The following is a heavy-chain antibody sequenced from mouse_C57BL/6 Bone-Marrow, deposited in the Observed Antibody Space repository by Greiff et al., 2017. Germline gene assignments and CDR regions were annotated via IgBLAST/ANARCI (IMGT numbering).Heavy chain of an antibody. D-gene: IGHD2-1*01. CDR2: ISYDGNN. Sequence: EVKLLESGPGLVKPSQSLSLTCSVTGYSITSGSYWNWIRQFPGNKLEWMGYISYDGNNNYNPSLKNRISITRDTSKNQFFLKLNSLTTEYTATTYCSREDYGNYLPFAYWGQGTLVTVSA. CDR3: SREDYGNYLPFAY. J-gene: IGHJ3*01. V-gene: IGHV3-6*01. CDR1: GYSITSGSY.